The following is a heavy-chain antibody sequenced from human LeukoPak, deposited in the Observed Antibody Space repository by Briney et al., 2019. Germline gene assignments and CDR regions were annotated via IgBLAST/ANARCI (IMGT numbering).Heavy chain of an antibody. D-gene: IGHD6-19*01. V-gene: IGHV3-23*01. CDR2: ISGSGGST. CDR3: AKGALYSSGSHYYYGMDV. Sequence: GGSLRLSCAASGFTFSSYAMSWVRQAPGKGLEWVSAISGSGGSTYYADSVKGRFTISRDNSKNTLYLQMNSLRAEDTAVYYCAKGALYSSGSHYYYGMDVSGQGTTVTVSS. J-gene: IGHJ6*02. CDR1: GFTFSSYA.